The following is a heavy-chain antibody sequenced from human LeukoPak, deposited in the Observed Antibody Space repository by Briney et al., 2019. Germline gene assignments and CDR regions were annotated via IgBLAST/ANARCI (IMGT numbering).Heavy chain of an antibody. Sequence: GGSLRLSCAASGFTFRNAWMNWVRQVPGKGLEWVGRIKANVDGGTTDYAAPVKGRFSISRDDSRGTLYLQMNSLKNDDTGVYYCATLAGDYYYYYYMDVWGKGTTVTVSS. CDR1: GFTFRNAW. V-gene: IGHV3-15*01. CDR2: IKANVDGGTT. D-gene: IGHD2-15*01. J-gene: IGHJ6*03. CDR3: ATLAGDYYYYYYMDV.